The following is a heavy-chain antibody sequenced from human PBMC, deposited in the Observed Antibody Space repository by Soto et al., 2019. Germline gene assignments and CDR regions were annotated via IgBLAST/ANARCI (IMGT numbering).Heavy chain of an antibody. D-gene: IGHD6-19*01. J-gene: IGHJ4*02. CDR2: IPYDGSNK. V-gene: IGHV3-30-3*01. CDR1: GFTFSSYA. Sequence: PGGSLRLSCAASGFTFSSYAMHWVRQAPGKGLEWVAVIPYDGSNKYYADSVKGRFTISRDNSKNTLYLQMNSLRAEDTAVYYCASWRKQWLVVLGYFDYWGQGTLVTVSS. CDR3: ASWRKQWLVVLGYFDY.